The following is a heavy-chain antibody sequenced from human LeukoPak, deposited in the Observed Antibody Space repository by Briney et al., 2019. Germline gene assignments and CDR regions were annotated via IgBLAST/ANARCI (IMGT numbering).Heavy chain of an antibody. J-gene: IGHJ4*02. CDR1: GYTFTSCA. D-gene: IGHD2-15*01. V-gene: IGHV1-3*01. CDR3: ARASTVVVVAATGGGYYFDY. CDR2: INAGNGNT. Sequence: ASVKVSCKASGYTFTSCAMHWVRQAPGQRLEWMGWINAGNGNTKYSQKFQGRVTITRDTSASTAYMELSSLRSEDTAMYYCARASTVVVVAATGGGYYFDYWGQGTLVTVSS.